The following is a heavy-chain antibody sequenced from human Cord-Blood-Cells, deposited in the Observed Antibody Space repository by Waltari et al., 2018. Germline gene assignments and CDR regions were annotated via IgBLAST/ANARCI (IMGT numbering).Heavy chain of an antibody. CDR2: IYHSGST. V-gene: IGHV4-4*02. CDR3: ARTYDILTGYLSHYFDY. Sequence: QVQLQESGPGLVKPSGPLSLTCAVSGGSISSSHWWSSVRQPPGKGLEWIGEIYHSGSTNYNPSLKSRVTISVDKSKNQFSLKLSSVTAADTAVYYCARTYDILTGYLSHYFDYWGQGTLVTVSS. D-gene: IGHD3-9*01. J-gene: IGHJ4*02. CDR1: GGSISSSHW.